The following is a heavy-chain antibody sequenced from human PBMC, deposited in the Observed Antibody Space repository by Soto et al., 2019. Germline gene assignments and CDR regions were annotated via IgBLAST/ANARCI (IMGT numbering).Heavy chain of an antibody. CDR3: TRAAHKGEVLDY. D-gene: IGHD3-16*01. J-gene: IGHJ4*02. Sequence: PGGSLRLSCAASGFTFNNHGMHWVRQAPGKGLEWVALIWHDGSNKVYADSVKGRFTISRDNSKNTLSLQMNSLRVEDTAVYYCTRAAHKGEVLDYWGQGTQVTVSS. V-gene: IGHV3-33*01. CDR2: IWHDGSNK. CDR1: GFTFNNHG.